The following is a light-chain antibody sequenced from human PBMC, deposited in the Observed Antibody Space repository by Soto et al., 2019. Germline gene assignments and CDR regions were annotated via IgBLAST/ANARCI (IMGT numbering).Light chain of an antibody. J-gene: IGKJ1*01. CDR3: QQYGSSPPT. V-gene: IGKV3-20*01. CDR1: QSVSSSY. CDR2: GAS. Sequence: PGERATLSCRASQSVSSSYLAWYQQKPGQAPRLLIYGASSRATGIPDRFSGSGSGTDFTLTISRLEPEDFAVYYCQQYGSSPPTFGQGTQVEIK.